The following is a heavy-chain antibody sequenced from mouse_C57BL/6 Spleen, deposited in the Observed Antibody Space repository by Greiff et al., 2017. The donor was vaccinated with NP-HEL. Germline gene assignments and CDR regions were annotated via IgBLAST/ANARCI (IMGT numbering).Heavy chain of an antibody. CDR1: GYAFSSSW. CDR2: IYPGDGDT. D-gene: IGHD1-1*01. CDR3: ARGIPVVDFDY. Sequence: VQLQQSGPELVKPGASVKISCKASGYAFSSSWMNWVKQRPGKGLEWIGRIYPGDGDTNYNGKFKGKATLTADKSSSTAYMQLSSLTSEDSAVYVCARGIPVVDFDYWGQGTTLTVSS. V-gene: IGHV1-82*01. J-gene: IGHJ2*01.